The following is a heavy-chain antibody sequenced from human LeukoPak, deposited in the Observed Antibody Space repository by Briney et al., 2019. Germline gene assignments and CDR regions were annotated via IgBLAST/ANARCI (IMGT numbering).Heavy chain of an antibody. CDR2: INHSEST. CDR3: ARVFLGYCSSTSCYNRWYFDY. J-gene: IGHJ4*02. D-gene: IGHD2-2*02. CDR1: GRPFSGYH. V-gene: IGHV4-34*01. Sequence: SETLSLTCGVYGRPFSGYHWRWIRRPPGKALEWIGEINHSESTNYNPSLKSRVTISVDTSKNQYSLKLSSVTAADTAVYYCARVFLGYCSSTSCYNRWYFDYWGQGTLVTVSS.